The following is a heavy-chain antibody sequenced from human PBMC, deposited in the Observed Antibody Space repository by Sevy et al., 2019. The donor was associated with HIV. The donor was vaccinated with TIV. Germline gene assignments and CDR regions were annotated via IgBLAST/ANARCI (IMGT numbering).Heavy chain of an antibody. CDR3: GSGREGGGGLSV. J-gene: IGHJ4*02. Sequence: ASVKVSCKVSEDTFNDYYIHWVRQAPGQGLEWMGWINPNIGGTNYAQIFQGRVTMTRDTSISTDYMELSRLRSDDTAGLYCGSGREGGGGLSVWGQGTLITVSS. CDR1: EDTFNDYY. V-gene: IGHV1-2*02. D-gene: IGHD3-16*02. CDR2: INPNIGGT.